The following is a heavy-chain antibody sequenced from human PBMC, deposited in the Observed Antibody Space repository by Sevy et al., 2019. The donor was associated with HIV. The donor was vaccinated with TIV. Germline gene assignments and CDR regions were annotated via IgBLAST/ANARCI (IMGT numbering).Heavy chain of an antibody. CDR2: INHTGST. CDR1: GGSFSAYY. CDR3: ARGRLGAAHVFEF. V-gene: IGHV4-34*01. D-gene: IGHD6-6*01. Sequence: SETLSLTCAVYGGSFSAYYWSWIRQPPGKGLDWIGEINHTGSTSYNPSLKSRVTISVDTSKNRFSLKLSSVTAADTAVYYCARGRLGAAHVFEFWGQGTMVTVSS. J-gene: IGHJ3*01.